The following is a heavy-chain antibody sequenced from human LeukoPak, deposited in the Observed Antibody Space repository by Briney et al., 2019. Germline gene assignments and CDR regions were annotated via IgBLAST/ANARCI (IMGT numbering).Heavy chain of an antibody. Sequence: GGSLRLSCATSGFTFTSYWMHRVGQAPGKGLVWVSRINPDGSGPIYEDSVKGRFTISRDNAKNTLYLQMNSLRDEDTAVYYCARPTTTLEYWGQGTLVTVSS. CDR3: ARPTTTLEY. D-gene: IGHD1-7*01. CDR1: GFTFTSYW. CDR2: INPDGSGP. J-gene: IGHJ4*02. V-gene: IGHV3-74*01.